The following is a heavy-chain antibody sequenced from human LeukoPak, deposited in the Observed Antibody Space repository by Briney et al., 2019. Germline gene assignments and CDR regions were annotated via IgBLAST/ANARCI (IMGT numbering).Heavy chain of an antibody. CDR2: ISSSSSYI. CDR1: GFTFSNYS. CDR3: ARERGYYGSGTYYMDV. Sequence: GGSLRLSCAASGFTFSNYSMNWVRQAPGKGLEWVSSISSSSSYIYYADSVKGRFTISRDNAKNSLYLQMNSLRAEDTALYHCARERGYYGSGTYYMDVWGKGTTVTISS. J-gene: IGHJ6*03. V-gene: IGHV3-21*04. D-gene: IGHD3-10*01.